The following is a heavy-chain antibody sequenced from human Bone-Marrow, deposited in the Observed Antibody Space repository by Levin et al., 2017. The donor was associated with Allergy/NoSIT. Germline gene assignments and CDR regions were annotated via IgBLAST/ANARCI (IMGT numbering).Heavy chain of an antibody. J-gene: IGHJ3*02. D-gene: IGHD1-1*01. V-gene: IGHV6-1*01. Sequence: SQTLSLTCAFSGDRFSSGSVAWNWIRQSPSRGLEWLGRTYYRSKWYNDYAVSVSSRITINADPSKSQFSLHLNSVTPEDTGIYYCARGQHSAFDIWGQGTMVTVSS. CDR2: TYYRSKWYN. CDR3: ARGQHSAFDI. CDR1: GDRFSSGSVA.